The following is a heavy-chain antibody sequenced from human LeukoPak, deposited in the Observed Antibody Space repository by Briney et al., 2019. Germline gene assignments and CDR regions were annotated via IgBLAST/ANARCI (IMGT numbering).Heavy chain of an antibody. Sequence: ETLSLTCTVSGGSISSSDYYWGWIRQPPGRGLEWIASIYYSGTTHYNPSHQSRVTMSVDTSKNQFSLKLSSVTAADTAVYYCARVNTQGVPSPWGQGILVTVSS. D-gene: IGHD2-15*01. CDR3: ARVNTQGVPSP. CDR1: GGSISSSDYY. V-gene: IGHV4-39*01. J-gene: IGHJ5*02. CDR2: IYYSGTT.